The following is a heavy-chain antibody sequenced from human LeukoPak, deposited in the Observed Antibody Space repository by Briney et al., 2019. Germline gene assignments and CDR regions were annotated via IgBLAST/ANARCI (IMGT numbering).Heavy chain of an antibody. CDR2: VYPGDSDI. D-gene: IGHD5-12*01. J-gene: IGHJ6*02. CDR3: ARRLYGGYDLAYYYGMDV. V-gene: IGHV5-51*01. Sequence: GESLKISCKGSGYTFTSYWIVWVRQMPGKGLEWMGIVYPGDSDIRYSPSFEGQVTISADKSISTAYLQWNSLKASDTAMYYCARRLYGGYDLAYYYGMDVWGQGTTVTVSS. CDR1: GYTFTSYW.